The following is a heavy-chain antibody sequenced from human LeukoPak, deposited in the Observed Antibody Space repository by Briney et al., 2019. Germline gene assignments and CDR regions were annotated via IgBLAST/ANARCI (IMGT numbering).Heavy chain of an antibody. Sequence: SVKVSCKASGGTFSSYAISWVRQAPGQGLEWMGGIIPIFGTANYAQKFQGRVTITADKSTSTAYMELSSLRSEDTAVYYCARVQHIAVAGLYYYYYYMDVWGKGTTVTVSS. CDR2: IIPIFGTA. V-gene: IGHV1-69*06. D-gene: IGHD6-19*01. J-gene: IGHJ6*03. CDR3: ARVQHIAVAGLYYYYYYMDV. CDR1: GGTFSSYA.